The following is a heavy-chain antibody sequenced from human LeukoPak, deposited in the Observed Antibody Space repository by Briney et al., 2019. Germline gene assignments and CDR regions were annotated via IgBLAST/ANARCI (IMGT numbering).Heavy chain of an antibody. CDR1: GFTFSSYA. Sequence: GGSLRLSCAASGFTFSSYAMSWVRQAPGKGLEWVSAISGSGGSTYYADSVKGRFTISRDNSKNTVYLQMNSLRAEDTAVYYCAKSITISSGWLYYFDYWGQGTLVTVSS. CDR2: ISGSGGST. V-gene: IGHV3-23*01. D-gene: IGHD6-19*01. J-gene: IGHJ4*02. CDR3: AKSITISSGWLYYFDY.